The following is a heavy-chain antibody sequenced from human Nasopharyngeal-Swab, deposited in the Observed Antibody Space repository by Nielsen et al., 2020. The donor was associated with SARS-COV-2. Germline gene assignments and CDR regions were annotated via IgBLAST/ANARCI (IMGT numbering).Heavy chain of an antibody. V-gene: IGHV3-23*01. CDR2: ISSSVDST. Sequence: GGSLRLSCAASGFTFSSYAMSWVRQAPGKGLEWVSGISSSVDSTYYADSVKGRFTISRDNSKNTLFLQMNNLRAEDTAVYYCAKDDIRYCDGGSCLFDYWGQGTLVTVSS. J-gene: IGHJ4*02. CDR3: AKDDIRYCDGGSCLFDY. CDR1: GFTFSSYA. D-gene: IGHD2-15*01.